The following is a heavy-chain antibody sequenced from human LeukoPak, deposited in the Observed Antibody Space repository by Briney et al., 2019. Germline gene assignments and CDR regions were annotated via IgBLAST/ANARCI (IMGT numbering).Heavy chain of an antibody. Sequence: GGSLRLSCAASGFTFSRYWMHWVRQAPGKGLVWVSRINSDGSYTSYADFVKGRFTISRVNAKNTVYLQMSSLRAEDTAVYYCARICSTTDCLISAWGQGTLVTVSS. CDR2: INSDGSYT. CDR3: ARICSTTDCLISA. V-gene: IGHV3-74*01. J-gene: IGHJ1*01. D-gene: IGHD2-2*01. CDR1: GFTFSRYW.